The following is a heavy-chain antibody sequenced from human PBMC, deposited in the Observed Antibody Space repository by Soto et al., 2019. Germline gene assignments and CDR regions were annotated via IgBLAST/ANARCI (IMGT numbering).Heavy chain of an antibody. CDR2: INSGCDNT. D-gene: IGHD3-16*01. CDR1: GFTLSDYS. CDR3: ATDYVERHTYYGLDV. Sequence: GGSLSLSCAASGFTLSDYSFSWGRQAPGKGLEWISFINSGCDNTYHGGPVKGRFTISRDQANIALYLQMNSRRDEDTCAYYCATDYVERHTYYGLDVWGQGPTVTVSS. V-gene: IGHV3-48*02. J-gene: IGHJ6*02.